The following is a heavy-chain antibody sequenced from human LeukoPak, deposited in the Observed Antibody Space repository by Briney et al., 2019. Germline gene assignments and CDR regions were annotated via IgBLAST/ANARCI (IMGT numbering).Heavy chain of an antibody. CDR3: ARGHSGSYNY. CDR2: INPNSGGT. J-gene: IGHJ4*02. D-gene: IGHD1-26*01. CDR1: GYTFTGNY. V-gene: IGHV1-2*02. Sequence: GASVKVSCKSSGYTFTGNYIHWVRQAPGQGLEWMGWINPNSGGTNYAQKFQGRVNLTRETSIRTAYMEMSRLTSDDSAVYFCARGHSGSYNYWGQGTLVSVSS.